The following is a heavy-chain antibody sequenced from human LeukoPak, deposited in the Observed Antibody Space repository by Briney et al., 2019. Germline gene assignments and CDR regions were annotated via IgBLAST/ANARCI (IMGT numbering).Heavy chain of an antibody. CDR1: GFAFTSYG. V-gene: IGHV3-23*01. J-gene: IGHJ4*02. Sequence: PGGTLRLSCTASGFAFTSYGMNWVRQAPGKGLEWVSGVTASGGTTYYADSVKGRFTISRDNAKNSLYLQMNSLRAEDTAVYYCAKGGASVTRYVDYWGQGTLVTVSS. CDR3: AKGGASVTRYVDY. D-gene: IGHD4-17*01. CDR2: VTASGGTT.